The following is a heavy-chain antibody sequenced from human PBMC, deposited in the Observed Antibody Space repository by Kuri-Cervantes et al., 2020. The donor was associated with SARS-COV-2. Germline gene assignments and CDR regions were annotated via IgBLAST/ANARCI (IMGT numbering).Heavy chain of an antibody. D-gene: IGHD4-11*01. V-gene: IGHV1-69*13. J-gene: IGHJ6*03. CDR3: ARSGWGTYSNFNYYYMDV. CDR1: GGTFSSYA. Sequence: SVKVSCKASGGTFSSYAISWVRQAPGQGLEWMGGIIPIFGKANYAQKFQGRVTITADESTSTAYMELGSLRSEDTAVYYCARSGWGTYSNFNYYYMDVWGKGTTVTVSS. CDR2: IIPIFGKA.